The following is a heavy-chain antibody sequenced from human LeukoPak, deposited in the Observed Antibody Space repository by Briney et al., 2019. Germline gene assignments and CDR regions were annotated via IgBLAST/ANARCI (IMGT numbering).Heavy chain of an antibody. CDR1: GFGFNDAA. J-gene: IGHJ4*02. CDR2: ISSSGANT. V-gene: IGHV3-23*01. Sequence: GGSLRLSCAASGFGFNDAAMTWVRQAPGKGLEWVSLISSSGANTYYADSVKGRFTISRDNSKNTLYLQMNSLRAEDTAVYYCAKDKYPSPATFDYWGQGTLVTVSS. D-gene: IGHD2/OR15-2a*01. CDR3: AKDKYPSPATFDY.